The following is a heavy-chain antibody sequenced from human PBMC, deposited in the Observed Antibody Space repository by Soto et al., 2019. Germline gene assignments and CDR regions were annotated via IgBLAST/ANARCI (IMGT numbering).Heavy chain of an antibody. CDR1: GGTFSSYA. D-gene: IGHD2-2*02. Sequence: SVKVSCKASGGTFSSYAISWVRQAPGQGLEWMGGIIPISGTATDAQKFQGRVTITADKSTSTAYMEMSSLISEDTAVYYCARDLAIGLKWGQGTLVTVSS. V-gene: IGHV1-69*06. CDR3: ARDLAIGLK. J-gene: IGHJ4*02. CDR2: IIPISGTA.